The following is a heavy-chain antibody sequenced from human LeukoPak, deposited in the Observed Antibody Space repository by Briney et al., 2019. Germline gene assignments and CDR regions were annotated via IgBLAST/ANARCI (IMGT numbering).Heavy chain of an antibody. D-gene: IGHD4-4*01. J-gene: IGHJ4*02. V-gene: IGHV3-21*04. Sequence: AGGSLRLSCAASGFTFSSYSMNWVRQAPGKGLEWVSSISSSSSYIYYADSVKGRFTISRDNAKNSLYLQMNSLKTEDTAVYYCTRTSNYYFDYWGQGTLVTVSS. CDR1: GFTFSSYS. CDR3: TRTSNYYFDY. CDR2: ISSSSSYI.